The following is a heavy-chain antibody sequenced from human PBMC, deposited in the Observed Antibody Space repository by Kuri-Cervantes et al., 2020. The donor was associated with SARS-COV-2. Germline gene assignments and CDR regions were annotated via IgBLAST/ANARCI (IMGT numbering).Heavy chain of an antibody. CDR2: ISGSGGST. Sequence: GGSLRLSCAASGFTFSSYAMSWVRQAPGKGLEWVSAISGSGGSTYYADSVKGRFTISRDNSKNTLYLQMNSLRAEDTAVYYCAKARHDYGDYANGRWYSDLWGRGTLVTVSS. J-gene: IGHJ2*01. CDR3: AKARHDYGDYANGRWYSDL. V-gene: IGHV3-23*01. D-gene: IGHD4-17*01. CDR1: GFTFSSYA.